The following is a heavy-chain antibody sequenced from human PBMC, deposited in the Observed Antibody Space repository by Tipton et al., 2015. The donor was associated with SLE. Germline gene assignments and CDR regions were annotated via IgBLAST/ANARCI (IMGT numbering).Heavy chain of an antibody. Sequence: AGLVKPSETLSLTCAVYGGSFSGYYWSWIRQPPGKGLEWIGEINHSGSTNYNPSLKSRVTISVDTSKNQFSLKLSSVTAADTAVYYCARGSRRDGGMDFGSWGPGTLVTVSS. CDR1: GGSFSGYY. D-gene: IGHD3-16*01. V-gene: IGHV4-34*01. J-gene: IGHJ4*02. CDR2: INHSGST. CDR3: ARGSRRDGGMDFGS.